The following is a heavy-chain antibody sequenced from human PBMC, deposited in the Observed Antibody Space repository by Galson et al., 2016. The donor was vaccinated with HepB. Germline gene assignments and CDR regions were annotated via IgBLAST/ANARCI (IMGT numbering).Heavy chain of an antibody. CDR1: GFTYSDYS. V-gene: IGHV3-21*01. J-gene: IGHJ4*02. D-gene: IGHD6-19*01. CDR3: ARDSYTSGWYLAGYFDA. CDR2: INGFSTYT. Sequence: SLRLSCAASGFTYSDYSMRWVRQAPGKGLEWVSSINGFSTYTKYADSVKGRFTISRDNAQNSLYLEMNSLRPEDTAVYFCARDSYTSGWYLAGYFDAWGQGTLVTVSS.